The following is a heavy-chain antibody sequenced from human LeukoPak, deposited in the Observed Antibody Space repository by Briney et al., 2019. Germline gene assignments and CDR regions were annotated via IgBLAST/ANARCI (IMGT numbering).Heavy chain of an antibody. CDR1: GYSFASYW. D-gene: IGHD7-27*01. V-gene: IGHV5-51*01. J-gene: IGHJ4*02. CDR2: IHPNDAST. CDR3: ARHNNWGFDY. Sequence: GESLKISCKASGYSFASYWIGWLRQTSGKGLEWMAIIHPNDASTIYSPSFQGQVTISADRSISTAYLQWNTLKASDTAIYYCARHNNWGFDYWDRGTLLTVSS.